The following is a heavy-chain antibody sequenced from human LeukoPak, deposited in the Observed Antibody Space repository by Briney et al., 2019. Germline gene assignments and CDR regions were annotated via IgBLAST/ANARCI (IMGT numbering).Heavy chain of an antibody. CDR1: GFTFSSYW. J-gene: IGHJ6*03. CDR2: INSDGTGT. V-gene: IGHV3-74*01. CDR3: ARVRYRFRFWGYCSGGSCFYYYMDV. Sequence: PGGSLRLSCAASGFTFSSYWIHWVRQAPGKGLVWVSRINSDGTGTTYADSVKGRFTISRDNAKNTLYLQMNSLRAEDTAVYYCARVRYRFRFWGYCSGGSCFYYYMDVWGKGTTVTVSS. D-gene: IGHD2-15*01.